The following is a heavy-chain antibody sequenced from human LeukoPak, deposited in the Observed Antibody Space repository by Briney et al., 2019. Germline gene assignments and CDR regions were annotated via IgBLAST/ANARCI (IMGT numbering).Heavy chain of an antibody. CDR1: GSTFSSYG. Sequence: GGSLRLSCAASGSTFSSYGMHWVRQAPGKGLEWVAVISYDGSNKYYADSVKGRFTISRDNSKNTLYLQMNSLRAEDTAVYYCAKEEVGATTGDYWGQGTLVTVSS. V-gene: IGHV3-30*18. D-gene: IGHD1-26*01. CDR2: ISYDGSNK. CDR3: AKEEVGATTGDY. J-gene: IGHJ4*02.